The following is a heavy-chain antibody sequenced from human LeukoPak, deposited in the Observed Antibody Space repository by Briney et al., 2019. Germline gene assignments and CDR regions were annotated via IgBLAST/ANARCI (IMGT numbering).Heavy chain of an antibody. CDR2: IYYSGST. Sequence: SETLSLTCTVSGGSISSYYWSWIRQPPGKGLGWIGYIYYSGSTNYNPSLKSRVTISVDTSKNQFSLKLSSVTAADTAVYYCARYYYDSSGYYYGYFDYWGQGTLVTVSS. D-gene: IGHD3-22*01. J-gene: IGHJ4*02. CDR1: GGSISSYY. CDR3: ARYYYDSSGYYYGYFDY. V-gene: IGHV4-59*01.